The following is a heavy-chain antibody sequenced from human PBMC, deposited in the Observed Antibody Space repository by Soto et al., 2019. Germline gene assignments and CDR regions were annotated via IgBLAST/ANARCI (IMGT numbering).Heavy chain of an antibody. D-gene: IGHD3-3*01. CDR3: ATNSPFGVVGSPRYYYYYGMDV. V-gene: IGHV1-69*13. CDR2: IIPIFGTA. Sequence: SVKVSCKASGGTFSSYAISWVRQAPGQGLEWMGGIIPIFGTANYAQKFQGRVTITADESTSTAYMELSSLRSEDTAVYYCATNSPFGVVGSPRYYYYYGMDVWGQGPTVTVSS. J-gene: IGHJ6*02. CDR1: GGTFSSYA.